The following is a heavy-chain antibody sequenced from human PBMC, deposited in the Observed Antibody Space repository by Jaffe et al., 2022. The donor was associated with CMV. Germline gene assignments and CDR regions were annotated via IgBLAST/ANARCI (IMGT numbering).Heavy chain of an antibody. J-gene: IGHJ6*03. CDR3: ARSVTIFVYMDV. D-gene: IGHD3-3*01. CDR1: GFTFSSYG. V-gene: IGHV3-33*08. CDR2: IWYDGSNK. Sequence: QVQLVESGGGVVQPGRSLRLSCAASGFTFSSYGMHWVRQAPGKGLEWVAVIWYDGSNKYYADSVKGRFTISRDNSKNTLYLQMNSLRAEDTAVYYCARSVTIFVYMDVWGKGTTVTVSS.